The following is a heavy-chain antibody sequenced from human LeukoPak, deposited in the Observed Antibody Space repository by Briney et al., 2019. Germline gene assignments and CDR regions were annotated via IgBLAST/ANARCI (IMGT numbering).Heavy chain of an antibody. Sequence: GGSLRLSCAASGFXFSSYDIHWVRQATGKGLEWVSAIGTAGDTNYPGSVKGRFTISRENAKNSLYLQMNSLRAGDTAVYYCARADYGGNLDYWGQGTLVTVSS. J-gene: IGHJ4*02. CDR3: ARADYGGNLDY. V-gene: IGHV3-13*04. D-gene: IGHD4-23*01. CDR1: GFXFSSYD. CDR2: IGTAGDT.